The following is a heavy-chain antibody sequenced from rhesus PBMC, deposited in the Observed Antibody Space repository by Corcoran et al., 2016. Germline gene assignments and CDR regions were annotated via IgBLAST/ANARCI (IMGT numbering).Heavy chain of an antibody. CDR2: INSGGGIT. CDR1: GFTFSSYG. J-gene: IGHJ4*01. V-gene: IGHV3S5*01. D-gene: IGHD2-27*01. Sequence: EVQLVETGGGLVQPGGSLKLSCAASGFTFSSYGMSWVRQAPGKGLEWVSAINSGGGITNDADSVKGRFTISRDNSKNTLSLQMNSLRAEDTAVYYCAKDQCSGIYCYFDYWGQGVLVTVSS. CDR3: AKDQCSGIYCYFDY.